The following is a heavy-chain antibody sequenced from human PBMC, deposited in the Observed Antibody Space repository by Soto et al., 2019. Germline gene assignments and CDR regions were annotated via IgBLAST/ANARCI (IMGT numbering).Heavy chain of an antibody. CDR1: GFTFSSYG. J-gene: IGHJ4*02. CDR3: AKDSQVNKLRYFDWLSKYYFDY. D-gene: IGHD3-9*01. Sequence: PGGSLRLSCAASGFTFSSYGMHWVRQAPGKGLEWVAVISYDGSNKYYADSVKGRFTISRDNSKNTLYLQMNSLRAEDTAVYYCAKDSQVNKLRYFDWLSKYYFDYWGQGTLVTVSS. CDR2: ISYDGSNK. V-gene: IGHV3-30*18.